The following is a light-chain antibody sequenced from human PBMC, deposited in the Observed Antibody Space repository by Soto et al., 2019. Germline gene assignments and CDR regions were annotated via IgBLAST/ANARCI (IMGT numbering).Light chain of an antibody. CDR2: DAS. J-gene: IGKJ4*01. Sequence: EIVLTQSPATLSFSPCETATLSCSASQSVSSYLAWYQQKPGQAPRLLLYDASNRATGIPARLSGSGSGTAFTLTISSLEPEDFAVYYCQQRSNWPRVTFGGGTKVDIK. CDR3: QQRSNWPRVT. CDR1: QSVSSY. V-gene: IGKV3-11*01.